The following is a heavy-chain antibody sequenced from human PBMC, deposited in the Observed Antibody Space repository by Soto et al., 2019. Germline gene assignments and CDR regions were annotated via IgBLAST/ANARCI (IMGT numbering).Heavy chain of an antibody. V-gene: IGHV1-18*01. D-gene: IGHD3-3*01. J-gene: IGHJ4*02. CDR2: ISAYNGNT. CDR1: GYTFTSYG. Sequence: ASVKVSCKASGYTFTSYGISWVRQAPGQGLEWMGWISAYNGNTNYAQKLQGRVTMTTDTSTSTAYMELRSLRSDDTAVYYCASSSSRHVLRFLEWPHRIDYWGQGTLVTVSS. CDR3: ASSSSRHVLRFLEWPHRIDY.